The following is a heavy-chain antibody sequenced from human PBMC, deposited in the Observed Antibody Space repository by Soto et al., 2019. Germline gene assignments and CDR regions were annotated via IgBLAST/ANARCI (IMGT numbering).Heavy chain of an antibody. CDR2: ISYDGSNK. Sequence: QVQLVESGGGVVQPGRSLRLSCAASGFTFSSYGMHWVRQAPGKGLEWVAVISYDGSNKYYADSVKGRFTISRDNSKNTLYLQMNSLRAEDTAVYYCAKAEHPDGWLQLAYWGQGTLVTVSS. V-gene: IGHV3-30*18. CDR1: GFTFSSYG. D-gene: IGHD5-12*01. CDR3: AKAEHPDGWLQLAY. J-gene: IGHJ4*02.